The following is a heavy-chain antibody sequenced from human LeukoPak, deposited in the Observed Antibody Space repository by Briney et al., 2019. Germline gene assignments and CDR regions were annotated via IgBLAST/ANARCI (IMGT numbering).Heavy chain of an antibody. J-gene: IGHJ4*02. CDR2: ISGYGGTT. V-gene: IGHV3-23*01. CDR3: ARAPFSSSSGPYYFDY. D-gene: IGHD6-13*01. Sequence: PGGSLRLSCAASGFTFSSYAMSWVRQAPGKGLERVSGISGYGGTTYHADSVKGRFTISRDNAKSSLYLQMNSLRAEDTAVYFCARAPFSSSSGPYYFDYWGQGTLVTVSS. CDR1: GFTFSSYA.